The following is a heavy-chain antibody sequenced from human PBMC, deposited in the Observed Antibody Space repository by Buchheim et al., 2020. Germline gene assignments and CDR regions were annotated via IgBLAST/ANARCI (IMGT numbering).Heavy chain of an antibody. CDR2: INSNSRYI. CDR1: GFTFSSYT. Sequence: EVQLVDSGGGLVKPGGSLRLSYAASGFTFSSYTMTWVRQAPGKGLEWVSSINSNSRYIYYADSVKGRFTISRDNATNSLHLQMNSLSAEDTAVYYCATDYGGWFAIWGQG. CDR3: ATDYGGWFAI. J-gene: IGHJ4*02. D-gene: IGHD4-23*01. V-gene: IGHV3-21*01.